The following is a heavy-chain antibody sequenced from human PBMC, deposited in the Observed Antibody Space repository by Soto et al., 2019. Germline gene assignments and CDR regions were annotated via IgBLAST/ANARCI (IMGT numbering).Heavy chain of an antibody. CDR3: ARDEDSGYYYYDY. V-gene: IGHV4-59*01. Sequence: SETLSLTCTVSGGSISSYYWSWIRQPPGKGLERIGYIYYSGSTNYNPSLKSRVTISVDTSKNQFSLKLRSVTAADTAVYYCARDEDSGYYYYDYWGQGTPVTVSS. J-gene: IGHJ4*02. D-gene: IGHD3-22*01. CDR1: GGSISSYY. CDR2: IYYSGST.